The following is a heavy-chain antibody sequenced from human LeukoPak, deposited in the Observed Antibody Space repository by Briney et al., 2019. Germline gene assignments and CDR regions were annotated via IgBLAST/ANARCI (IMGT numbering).Heavy chain of an antibody. Sequence: GGSLRLSCAASGFTFSRYCMSWVRQAPGKGLEWVANIKEDGSEKYYVDSVKGRFTISRDNAKNSLYLQMNSLRAEDTAVYYCARDRGYTSGPYYFDHWGQGTLVTVSS. CDR2: IKEDGSEK. CDR1: GFTFSRYC. D-gene: IGHD6-19*01. CDR3: ARDRGYTSGPYYFDH. V-gene: IGHV3-7*01. J-gene: IGHJ4*02.